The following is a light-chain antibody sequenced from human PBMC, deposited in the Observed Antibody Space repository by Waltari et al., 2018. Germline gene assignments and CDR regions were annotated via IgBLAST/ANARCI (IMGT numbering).Light chain of an antibody. CDR1: SSAVGASDY. CDR2: EVS. J-gene: IGLJ2*01. CDR3: SSYAGSNNLV. Sequence: QSALPQPPSASGSPGQSVTISCTGPSSAVGASDYVPGYQPHPGKAPKLLISEVSKRPSGVPDRFSGSRSGNTASLTVSGLQAEDEADYYCSSYAGSNNLVFGGGTKLTVL. V-gene: IGLV2-8*01.